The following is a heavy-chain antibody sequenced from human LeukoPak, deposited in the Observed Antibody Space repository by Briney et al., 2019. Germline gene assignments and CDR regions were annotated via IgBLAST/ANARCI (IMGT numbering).Heavy chain of an antibody. CDR3: ATDFVPREVSSCDY. CDR1: GFTFSSYA. J-gene: IGHJ4*02. CDR2: ISGSGGST. D-gene: IGHD1-26*01. Sequence: PGGSLRLSCAASGFTFSSYAMSWVRQAPGKGLEWVSAISGSGGSTYYADSVKGRFTISRDNSKNTLYLQMNSLRAEDTAVYYCATDFVPREVSSCDYWGQGNLVTVSS. V-gene: IGHV3-23*01.